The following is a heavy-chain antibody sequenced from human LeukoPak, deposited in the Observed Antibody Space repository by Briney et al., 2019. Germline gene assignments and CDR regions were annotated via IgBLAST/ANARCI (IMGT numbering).Heavy chain of an antibody. CDR1: GGSISSYC. D-gene: IGHD6-13*01. V-gene: IGHV4-59*01. Sequence: SETLSLTCTVSGGSISSYCWSWIRQPPGKGLEWIGYIYYSGSTNYNPSLKSRVTISVDTSKNQFSLKLSSVTAADTAVYYCAREYSRRPYSRGWFDPWGQGTLVTVS. CDR3: AREYSRRPYSRGWFDP. CDR2: IYYSGST. J-gene: IGHJ5*02.